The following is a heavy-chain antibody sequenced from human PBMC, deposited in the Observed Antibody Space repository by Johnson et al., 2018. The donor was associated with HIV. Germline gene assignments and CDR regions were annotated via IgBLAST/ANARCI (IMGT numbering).Heavy chain of an antibody. Sequence: QVQLVESGGGLVQPGGSLRLSCAASGFTVSTNYMSWVRQAPGKGLEWVAVIWYDGSNKYYADSVKGRFTISRDNSKSTLILQMNGLREEDTAVYYCARDGTTTYAFDIWGQGTMVTVSS. J-gene: IGHJ3*02. V-gene: IGHV3-33*08. CDR3: ARDGTTTYAFDI. CDR1: GFTVSTNY. D-gene: IGHD1-7*01. CDR2: IWYDGSNK.